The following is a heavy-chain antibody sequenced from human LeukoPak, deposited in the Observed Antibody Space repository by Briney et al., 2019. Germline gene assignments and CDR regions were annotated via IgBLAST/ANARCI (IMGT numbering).Heavy chain of an antibody. V-gene: IGHV4-4*07. J-gene: IGHJ4*02. CDR2: IYTSGST. Sequence: SETLSLTCTVAGGSISSYYWSWIRQPAGKGLEWIGRIYTSGSTNYNPSLKSRVTMSVDTSKNQFSLKLSSVTAADTAVYYCARGPMFFGVAYCDYWGQGTLVTVSS. CDR3: ARGPMFFGVAYCDY. D-gene: IGHD3-3*01. CDR1: GGSISSYY.